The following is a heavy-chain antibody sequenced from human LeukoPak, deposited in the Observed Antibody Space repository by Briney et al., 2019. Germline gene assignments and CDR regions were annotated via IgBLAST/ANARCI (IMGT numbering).Heavy chain of an antibody. Sequence: GGSLRLSCAASGFTFSNYGMHWVRQVPGKGLEWVAFIRYDGSNKYYADSAKGRFTISRDNSKNTLYLQMNSLRPEDTAVYYCAKEGDRYSSTWYGDYWGQGTLVTVSS. CDR1: GFTFSNYG. D-gene: IGHD6-13*01. CDR3: AKEGDRYSSTWYGDY. V-gene: IGHV3-30*02. J-gene: IGHJ4*02. CDR2: IRYDGSNK.